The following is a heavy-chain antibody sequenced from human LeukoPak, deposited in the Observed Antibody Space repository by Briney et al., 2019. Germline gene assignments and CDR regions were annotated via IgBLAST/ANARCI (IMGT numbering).Heavy chain of an antibody. Sequence: GGSLRLSCAASGFTFSSYGMHWVRQAPGKGLEGVAVIWYDGSNKYYADSVKGRFTISRDNSKNTLYLQMNSLRAEDTAVYYCANLDYSNPDDVFDIWGQGTMVTVSS. CDR2: IWYDGSNK. D-gene: IGHD4-11*01. J-gene: IGHJ3*02. CDR1: GFTFSSYG. CDR3: ANLDYSNPDDVFDI. V-gene: IGHV3-33*03.